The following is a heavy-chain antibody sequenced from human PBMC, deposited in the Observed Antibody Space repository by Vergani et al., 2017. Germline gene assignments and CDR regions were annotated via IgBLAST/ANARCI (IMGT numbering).Heavy chain of an antibody. Sequence: QVQLVESGGNLVQPGRSLRLSCAAAGFKFSNFGMHWVRQVPGKGLEWVAFISYNGGNQYYADSVQGRFTISRDNGENSLYLQMNSLRAEDTAVYYCARDSGVTGADDYWGQGTLVIVSS. D-gene: IGHD1-26*01. J-gene: IGHJ4*02. CDR1: GFKFSNFG. CDR3: ARDSGVTGADDY. CDR2: ISYNGGNQ. V-gene: IGHV3-33*05.